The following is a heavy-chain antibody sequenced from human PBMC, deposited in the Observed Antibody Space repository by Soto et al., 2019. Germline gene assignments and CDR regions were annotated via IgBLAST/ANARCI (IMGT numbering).Heavy chain of an antibody. D-gene: IGHD3-22*01. J-gene: IGHJ5*02. CDR1: GGTFSSYA. CDR2: IIPMFGTA. Sequence: QVQLVQSGAEVKKPGSSVKVSCKASGGTFSSYAISWVRHAPGQGLEWIGGIIPMFGTAKYAEKFRDRVTIPGDESTGTAYVELSSIRADDTDVYYCASEWYYYDISRAGYNWFDPWGQGTLVTVSS. V-gene: IGHV1-69*01. CDR3: ASEWYYYDISRAGYNWFDP.